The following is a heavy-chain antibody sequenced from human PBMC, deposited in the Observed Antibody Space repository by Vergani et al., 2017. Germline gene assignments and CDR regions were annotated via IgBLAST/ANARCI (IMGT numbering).Heavy chain of an antibody. CDR3: AKDRIAVAGIDY. J-gene: IGHJ4*02. D-gene: IGHD6-19*01. Sequence: QVQLVESGGGVVQPGRSLRLSCAASGFTFSSYGMHWVRQAPGKGLEWVAVISYDGSNKYYADSVKCRFTISRDNSKNTLYLQMNSLRAEDTAVYYCAKDRIAVAGIDYWGQGTLVTVSS. CDR1: GFTFSSYG. V-gene: IGHV3-30*18. CDR2: ISYDGSNK.